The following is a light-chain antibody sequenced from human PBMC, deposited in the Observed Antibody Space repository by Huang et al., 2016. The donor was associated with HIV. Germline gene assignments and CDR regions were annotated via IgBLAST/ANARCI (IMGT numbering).Light chain of an antibody. CDR3: QQYYASPQT. CDR2: WSA. V-gene: IGKV4-1*01. CDR1: PSLFSTSTNNYY. Sequence: DIVMAQSPGSLAVSLGERAPLTCRSSPSLFSTSTNNYYLAWFQQKPGPPPKLLLFWSATREVGVPDRFSGSGSVTHFTLTIGNLDADEAAIYYCQQYYASPQTFGHGTRV. J-gene: IGKJ1*01.